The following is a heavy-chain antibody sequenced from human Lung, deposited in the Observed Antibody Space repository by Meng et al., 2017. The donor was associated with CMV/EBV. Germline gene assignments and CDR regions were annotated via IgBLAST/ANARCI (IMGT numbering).Heavy chain of an antibody. V-gene: IGHV3-74*01. CDR1: GFTFSRDW. J-gene: IGHJ3*01. Sequence: GESLKISCAASGFTFSRDWMHWVRQAPGKGLMWVARVDSAGTGTSYADSVKGRFTISRDNARNTLYLQMNSLRVEDTAVYYCILIAGTTEGGVDAFDVWGQGXKVTVSS. D-gene: IGHD1-26*01. CDR3: ILIAGTTEGGVDAFDV. CDR2: VDSAGTGT.